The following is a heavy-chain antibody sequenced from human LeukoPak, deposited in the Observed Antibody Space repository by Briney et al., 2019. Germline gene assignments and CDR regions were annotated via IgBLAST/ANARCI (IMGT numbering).Heavy chain of an antibody. D-gene: IGHD6-19*01. J-gene: IGHJ6*03. CDR3: ARGGSSGWSYYYYYMDV. CDR2: ISAYNGNT. Sequence: GASVKVSCKASGYTFTSYGISWVRQAPGQGLEWMGWISAYNGNTNYAQKLQGRVTMTTDTSTSTAYMELRSLRSDDTAVYYCARGGSSGWSYYYYYMDVWGKGTTVTVSS. V-gene: IGHV1-18*01. CDR1: GYTFTSYG.